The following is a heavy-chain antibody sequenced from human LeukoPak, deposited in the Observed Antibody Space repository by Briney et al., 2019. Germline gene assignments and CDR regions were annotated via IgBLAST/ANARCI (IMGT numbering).Heavy chain of an antibody. CDR1: GVSISSDY. J-gene: IGHJ5*02. CDR2: IYYSGSS. V-gene: IGHV4-59*08. Sequence: SETLSLTCTVSGVSISSDYWSWIRLPPGKGLEWIGYIYYSGSSNFNPSLKSRVTMSVDTSKNQFSLKLTSVTAADTAVYYCARRLRQNLFDPWGQGTLVTVSS. D-gene: IGHD4-17*01. CDR3: ARRLRQNLFDP.